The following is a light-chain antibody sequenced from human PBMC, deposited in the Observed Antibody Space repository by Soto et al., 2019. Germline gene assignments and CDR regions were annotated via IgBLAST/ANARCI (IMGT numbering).Light chain of an antibody. CDR1: QSVSSN. CDR3: QQYDKWPYT. CDR2: GAF. V-gene: IGKV3-15*01. Sequence: ESVLTQSPGTLSLSPGERATLSCRASQSVSSNLAWYQQKPGQAPRLLMYGAFIRAPGFPVRFRGTGSGSEFTLTISSLQSEDGALYYCQQYDKWPYTFGQGTKVDIK. J-gene: IGKJ2*01.